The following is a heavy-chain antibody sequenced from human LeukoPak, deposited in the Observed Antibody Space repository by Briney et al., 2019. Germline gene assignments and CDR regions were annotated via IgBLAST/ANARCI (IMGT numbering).Heavy chain of an antibody. CDR2: IIPIFGTA. V-gene: IGHV1-69*06. CDR1: GGTFSSYA. Sequence: ASVKVSCKASGGTFSSYAISWVRQVPGQGLEWMGGIIPIFGTANYAQKFQGRVTITADKSTSTAYMELSSLRSEDTAVYYCASSNGYSSGWYLPITDYWGQGTLVTVSS. D-gene: IGHD6-19*01. CDR3: ASSNGYSSGWYLPITDY. J-gene: IGHJ4*02.